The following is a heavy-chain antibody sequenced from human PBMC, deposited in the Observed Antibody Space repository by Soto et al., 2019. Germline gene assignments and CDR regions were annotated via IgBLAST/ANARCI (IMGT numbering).Heavy chain of an antibody. CDR1: GGTFSSYA. Sequence: QVHLVQSGAEVKKPGSSVRVSCKASGGTFSSYAINWVRQAPGQGLEWMGGIIPTFGTATHAQKFQDRVTITADESTNTDYMELSSLRSEDTAVYYCARELKRSGSEAFDIWGQGTMVTVSS. V-gene: IGHV1-69*01. D-gene: IGHD6-25*01. CDR3: ARELKRSGSEAFDI. CDR2: IIPTFGTA. J-gene: IGHJ3*02.